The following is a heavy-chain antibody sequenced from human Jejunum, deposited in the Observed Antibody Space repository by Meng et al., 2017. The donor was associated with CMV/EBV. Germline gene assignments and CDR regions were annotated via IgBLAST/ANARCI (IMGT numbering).Heavy chain of an antibody. CDR3: ARAPDGRRDYFKY. J-gene: IGHJ4*02. CDR1: GFTVNAND. CDR2: FYSGGST. Sequence: SGFTVNANDLTWVRQAPGKWLEWVSVFYSGGSTHYADSVKGRFTISRDSSENTVYLQMNSLRAEDTAVYFCARAPDGRRDYFKYWGQGTLVTVSS. V-gene: IGHV3-53*01. D-gene: IGHD1-26*01.